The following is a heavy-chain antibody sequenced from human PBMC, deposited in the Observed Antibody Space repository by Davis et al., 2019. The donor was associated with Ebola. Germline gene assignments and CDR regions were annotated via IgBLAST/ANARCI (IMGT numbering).Heavy chain of an antibody. V-gene: IGHV3-11*06. CDR1: GFTFSDYY. CDR2: ISSSSSYI. Sequence: GESLKISCAASGFTFSDYYMSWIRQAPGKGLEWVSSISSSSSYIYYADSVKGRFTISRDNAKNSLYLQMNSLRAEDTAVYYCARDLPGGDWYFDLWGRGTLVTVSS. D-gene: IGHD1-14*01. CDR3: ARDLPGGDWYFDL. J-gene: IGHJ2*01.